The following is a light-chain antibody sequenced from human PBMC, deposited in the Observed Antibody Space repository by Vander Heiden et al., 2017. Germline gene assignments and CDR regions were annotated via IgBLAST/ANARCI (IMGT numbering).Light chain of an antibody. J-gene: IGKJ2*01. CDR1: QSINNNY. CDR2: GAS. Sequence: EIVLTQSPGTLSLSPGESATLSCRASQSINNNYLAWYQQKPGQAPRLLIFGASSRATGIPDRFSGSGSGTDFTLTISRLEPEDFAVYYCQKYDRPYTFGQGTKLEIK. V-gene: IGKV3-20*01. CDR3: QKYDRPYT.